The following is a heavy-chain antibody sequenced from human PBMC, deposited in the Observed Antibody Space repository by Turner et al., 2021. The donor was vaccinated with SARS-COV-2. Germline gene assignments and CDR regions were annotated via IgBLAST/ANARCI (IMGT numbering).Heavy chain of an antibody. CDR2: MNPEGGDT. V-gene: IGHV1-2*02. CDR3: AGGTYYYDIRDYRNDAFDI. CDR1: GYTFTGYY. D-gene: IGHD3-22*01. Sequence: QVHLVQSGAEVKKPGASVKVSCTASGYTFTGYYMHWVRKAPGQGLEGKGWMNPEGGDTNYAQKFQGKVTKTRDTSISTAYMELRKLRSDDTAVDDCAGGTYYYDIRDYRNDAFDIWGQGTMVTVSS. J-gene: IGHJ3*02.